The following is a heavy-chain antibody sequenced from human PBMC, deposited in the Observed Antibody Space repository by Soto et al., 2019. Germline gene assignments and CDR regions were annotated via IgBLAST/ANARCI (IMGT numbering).Heavy chain of an antibody. CDR3: AKDVHYDSSGVLDY. D-gene: IGHD3-22*01. Sequence: EVRLLESGGGLEQPGGSLRLSCATSGFTFDNYAMSWVRQAPGKGLEWVSAISGGGGGTYYADSVKGRFIISRDNSKNTLYLQVNGLRTEDTAVYSCAKDVHYDSSGVLDYWGQGTQVTVSS. V-gene: IGHV3-23*01. J-gene: IGHJ4*02. CDR1: GFTFDNYA. CDR2: ISGGGGGT.